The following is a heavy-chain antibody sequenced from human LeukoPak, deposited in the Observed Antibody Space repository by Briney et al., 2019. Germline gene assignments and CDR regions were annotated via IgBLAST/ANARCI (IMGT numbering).Heavy chain of an antibody. CDR1: GGSISSYY. J-gene: IGHJ4*02. CDR2: IYYSGST. D-gene: IGHD3-10*01. CDR3: ARGIIGSTALDY. V-gene: IGHV4-59*08. Sequence: SETLSLTCTVSGGSISSYYWSWIRQPPGKGLEWIGYIYYSGSTNYNPSLKSRVTISVDTSKNQFSLKLSSVTAADTAVYFCARGIIGSTALDYWGPGTLVTVSS.